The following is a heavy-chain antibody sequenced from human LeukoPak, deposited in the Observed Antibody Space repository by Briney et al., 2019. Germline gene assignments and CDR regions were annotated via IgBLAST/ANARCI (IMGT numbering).Heavy chain of an antibody. D-gene: IGHD1-26*01. CDR2: MNPNTGNR. J-gene: IGHJ4*02. Sequence: ASVKVSCKASGYTFTSYDINWVRQATGQGLEWMGWMNPNTGNRGYAQKFQGRVTMTRDTSTSTVYMELSSLRSEDTAVYYCARDLGAWELLRGFDYWGQGTLVTVSS. V-gene: IGHV1-8*01. CDR3: ARDLGAWELLRGFDY. CDR1: GYTFTSYD.